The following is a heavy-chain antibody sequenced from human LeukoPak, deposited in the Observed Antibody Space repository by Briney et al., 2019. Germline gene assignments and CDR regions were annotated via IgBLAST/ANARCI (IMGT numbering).Heavy chain of an antibody. Sequence: SGTLSLTCTVFGGSISTYYWSWIRQPPGKGLEWIGYIYYSGSTNYNPSLKSRVTISVDTSKNQFSLKVSSVTAADTGVYYCARVSLDYGDALDIWGQGTMVTVSS. CDR3: ARVSLDYGDALDI. V-gene: IGHV4-59*01. D-gene: IGHD4-17*01. CDR1: GGSISTYY. J-gene: IGHJ3*02. CDR2: IYYSGST.